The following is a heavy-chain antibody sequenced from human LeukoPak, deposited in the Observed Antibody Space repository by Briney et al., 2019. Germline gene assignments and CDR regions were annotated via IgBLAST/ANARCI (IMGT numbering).Heavy chain of an antibody. Sequence: GGTLRLSCAASGFTFSSYGMSWVRQAPGKGLEWVSAISGSGGSTYYADSVKGRFTISRDNSKNTLHLQMNSLRAEDTAVYYCAKVGVGDGYVYYFDYWGQGTLVTVSS. J-gene: IGHJ4*02. V-gene: IGHV3-23*01. CDR1: GFTFSSYG. D-gene: IGHD5-24*01. CDR3: AKVGVGDGYVYYFDY. CDR2: ISGSGGST.